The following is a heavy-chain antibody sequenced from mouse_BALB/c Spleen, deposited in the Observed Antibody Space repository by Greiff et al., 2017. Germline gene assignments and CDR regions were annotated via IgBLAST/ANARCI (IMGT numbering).Heavy chain of an antibody. Sequence: EVMLVESGGGLVQPGGSRKLSCAASGFTFSSFGMHWVRQAPEKGLEWVAYISSGSSTIYYADTVKGRFTISRDNPKNTLFLQMTSLRSEDTAMYYCASPTMITTGAWFAYWGQGTLVTVSA. J-gene: IGHJ3*01. D-gene: IGHD2-4*01. CDR3: ASPTMITTGAWFAY. CDR1: GFTFSSFG. CDR2: ISSGSSTI. V-gene: IGHV5-17*02.